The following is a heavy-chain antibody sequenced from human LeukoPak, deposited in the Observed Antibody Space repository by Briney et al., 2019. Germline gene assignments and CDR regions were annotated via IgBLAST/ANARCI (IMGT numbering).Heavy chain of an antibody. CDR2: ISTSSTYI. V-gene: IGHV3-21*01. CDR3: ARGKVAGTVDF. J-gene: IGHJ4*02. CDR1: GFSFSSYN. D-gene: IGHD6-19*01. Sequence: GGSLRLSCSASGFSFSSYNMEWVRQAPGKGLEWVSSISTSSTYIYYADSVKGRFTVSRDNAKNSLYLQMSSLRAEDTAIYYCARGKVAGTVDFWGRETLVTVSS.